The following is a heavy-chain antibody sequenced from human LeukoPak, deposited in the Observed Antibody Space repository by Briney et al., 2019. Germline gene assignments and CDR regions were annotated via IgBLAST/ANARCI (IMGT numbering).Heavy chain of an antibody. CDR2: IRSNGDTT. CDR3: AKDSSGHS. Sequence: GGSLRLSCTASGFTFSSLAMTWVRQAPGKGLEWVSTIRSNGDTTYNADSVKGRFTISRNNSKNTLYLQMNSLRAEDTAVYYCAKDSSGHSWGQGTLVTVSS. D-gene: IGHD3-22*01. J-gene: IGHJ4*02. CDR1: GFTFSSLA. V-gene: IGHV3-23*01.